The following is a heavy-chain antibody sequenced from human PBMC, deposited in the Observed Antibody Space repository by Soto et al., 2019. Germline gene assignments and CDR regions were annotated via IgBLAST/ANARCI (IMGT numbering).Heavy chain of an antibody. V-gene: IGHV3-23*01. CDR2: SSATGAGT. CDR1: GFTFSSYG. Sequence: EVQLLESGGGLVQPGGSLRLSCAASGFTFSSYGMTWVRQAPGKGLEWVSFSSATGAGTYYAASVKGRFTIYGDKSKNTLYLQMTSLRADETAVYYCAKDRRAGGNYGFYSDFWGQGALVIVSS. J-gene: IGHJ4*02. CDR3: AKDRRAGGNYGFYSDF. D-gene: IGHD1-7*01.